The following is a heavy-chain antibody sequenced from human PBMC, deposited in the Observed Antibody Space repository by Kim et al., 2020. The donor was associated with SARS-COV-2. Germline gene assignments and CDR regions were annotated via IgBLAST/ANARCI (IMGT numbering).Heavy chain of an antibody. D-gene: IGHD3-10*01. V-gene: IGHV3-33*06. CDR3: AKDLTQVRAPPFGYYYYGMDV. J-gene: IGHJ6*02. CDR2: IWYDGSNK. CDR1: GFTFSSYG. Sequence: GGSLRLSCAASGFTFSSYGMHWVRQAPGKGLEWVAVIWYDGSNKYYADSVKGRFTISRDNSKNTLYLQMNSLRAEDTAVYYCAKDLTQVRAPPFGYYYYGMDVWGQGTTVTVSS.